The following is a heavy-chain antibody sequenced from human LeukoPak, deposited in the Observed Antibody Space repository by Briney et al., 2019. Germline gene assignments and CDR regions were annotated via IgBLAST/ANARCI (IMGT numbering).Heavy chain of an antibody. CDR2: INHSGST. Sequence: PSETLSLTCAVYGGSLSGYYWSWIRQPPGKGLEWIGEINHSGSTNYNPSLKSRVTISVDTSKNQFSLKLSSVTAADTAVYYCARGFLEWLNNYMDVWGKGTTVTVSS. V-gene: IGHV4-34*01. J-gene: IGHJ6*03. CDR3: ARGFLEWLNNYMDV. CDR1: GGSLSGYY. D-gene: IGHD3-3*01.